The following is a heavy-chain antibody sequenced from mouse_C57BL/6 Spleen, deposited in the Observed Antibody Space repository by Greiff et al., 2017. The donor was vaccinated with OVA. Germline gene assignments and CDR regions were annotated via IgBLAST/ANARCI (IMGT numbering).Heavy chain of an antibody. D-gene: IGHD1-1*01. CDR1: GYTFTSYW. J-gene: IGHJ2*01. CDR2: IDPSDSET. Sequence: QVHVKQPGAELVRPGSSVKLSCKASGYTFTSYWMHWVKQRPIQGLEWIGNIDPSDSETHYNQKFKDKATLTVDKSSSTAYMQLSSLTSEDSAVYYCAREGYGSRGYFDYWGQGTTLTVSS. V-gene: IGHV1-52*01. CDR3: AREGYGSRGYFDY.